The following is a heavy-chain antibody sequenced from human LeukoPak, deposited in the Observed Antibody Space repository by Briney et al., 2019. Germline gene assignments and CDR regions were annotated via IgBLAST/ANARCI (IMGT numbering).Heavy chain of an antibody. Sequence: GGSLRLSCAASGFTVSSNYMSWVRQAPGKGLEWVSVIYSGGSTYYADPVKGRFTISRDNSKNTLYLQMNSLRAEDTAVYYCARESGDYGEFDYWGQGTLVTVSS. CDR1: GFTVSSNY. CDR2: IYSGGST. J-gene: IGHJ4*02. D-gene: IGHD4-17*01. CDR3: ARESGDYGEFDY. V-gene: IGHV3-66*01.